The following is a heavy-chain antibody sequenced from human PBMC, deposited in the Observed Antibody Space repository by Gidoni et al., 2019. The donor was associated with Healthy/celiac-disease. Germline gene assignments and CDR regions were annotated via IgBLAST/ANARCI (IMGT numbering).Heavy chain of an antibody. D-gene: IGHD6-19*01. CDR2: ISYDGSNK. CDR1: GFHFSSYA. Sequence: QVQLVESGGGVVQPGRSLRLSCAAFGFHFSSYAMHWVRQAPGKGLEWVAVISYDGSNKYYADSVKGRFTISRDNSKNTLYLQMNSLRAEDTAVYYCARWIAVGGDFDYWGQGTLVTVSS. V-gene: IGHV3-30-3*01. CDR3: ARWIAVGGDFDY. J-gene: IGHJ4*02.